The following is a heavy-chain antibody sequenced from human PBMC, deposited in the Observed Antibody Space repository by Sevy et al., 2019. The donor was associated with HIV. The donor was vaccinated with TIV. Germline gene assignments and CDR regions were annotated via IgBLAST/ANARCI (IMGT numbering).Heavy chain of an antibody. CDR2: INPKSGAT. V-gene: IGHV1-2*02. J-gene: IGHJ6*02. D-gene: IGHD3-3*01. CDR3: ARESNDFWTGPVDYDDGMDV. Sequence: ASVKVSCKASGYSFSDSGYYVHWVRQAPGQGLEWMGWINPKSGATKYAQKFQGRVTMTRDTSVSTANMELTRLTSDDTAVYYCARESNDFWTGPVDYDDGMDVWGQGTTVTVSS. CDR1: GYSFSDSGYY.